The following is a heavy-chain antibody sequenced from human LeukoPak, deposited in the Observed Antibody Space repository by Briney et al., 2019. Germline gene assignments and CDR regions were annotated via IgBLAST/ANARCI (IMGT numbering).Heavy chain of an antibody. V-gene: IGHV6-1*01. CDR3: ARGAVRGGTNFDY. D-gene: IGHD3-10*01. Sequence: SQTLSRTCAISGDSVSGSPAVWNWIRQSPSRGLEWLGRAYYMSKWFIDYALSVKGRITSTPDTSKNQFSLQLNSVTAQDTAVYYCARGAVRGGTNFDYWGQGTLVTVSS. CDR2: AYYMSKWFI. J-gene: IGHJ4*02. CDR1: GDSVSGSPAV.